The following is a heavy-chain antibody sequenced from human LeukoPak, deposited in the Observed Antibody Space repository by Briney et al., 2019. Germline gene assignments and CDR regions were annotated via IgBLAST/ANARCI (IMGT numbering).Heavy chain of an antibody. Sequence: ASGTVSCMPSGYTFTSYGISWVRQAPGQGLEWMGWISAYIGNTNYAQKLQGRVTMTTDTPTSTAYMELRSLRSDDTAVYYCARLYYYDSSGYFGFGDYWGQGTMVTVSS. CDR3: ARLYYYDSSGYFGFGDY. D-gene: IGHD3-22*01. V-gene: IGHV1-18*01. CDR1: GYTFTSYG. J-gene: IGHJ4*02. CDR2: ISAYIGNT.